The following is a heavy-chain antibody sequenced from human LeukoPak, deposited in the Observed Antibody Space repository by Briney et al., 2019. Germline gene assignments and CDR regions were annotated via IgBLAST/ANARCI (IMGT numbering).Heavy chain of an antibody. CDR2: IWYDGSNK. CDR1: GFTFSSYG. Sequence: PGGSLRLSCAASGFTFSSYGMHWVRQAPGKGLEWVAVIWYDGSNKYYADSVKGRFTISRDNSKNTLYLQMNSLRAEDTAVYYCARDYCSGGSCYSFDYWGQGTLATVSS. J-gene: IGHJ4*02. V-gene: IGHV3-33*01. CDR3: ARDYCSGGSCYSFDY. D-gene: IGHD2-15*01.